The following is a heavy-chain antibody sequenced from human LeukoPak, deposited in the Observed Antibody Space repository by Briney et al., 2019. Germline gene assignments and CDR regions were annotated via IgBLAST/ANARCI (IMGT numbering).Heavy chain of an antibody. V-gene: IGHV3-73*01. CDR1: GFTFSGSA. D-gene: IGHD3-22*01. J-gene: IGHJ4*02. CDR2: IRSKANSYAT. Sequence: GGSLRLSCATSGFTFSGSAIHWVRQASGKGLEWVGRIRSKANSYATTDAASVKVRFTISRDDSKNTAYLQMNSLKTEDTAVYYCTRPSYDSSVSGVVYWGRGTLVTVSS. CDR3: TRPSYDSSVSGVVY.